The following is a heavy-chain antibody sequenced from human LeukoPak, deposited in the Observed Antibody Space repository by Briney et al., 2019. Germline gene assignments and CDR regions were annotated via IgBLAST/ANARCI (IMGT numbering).Heavy chain of an antibody. CDR2: MKPDGREI. D-gene: IGHD5-12*01. CDR3: ARDRGGISRY. CDR1: GFTFSNYW. V-gene: IGHV3-7*01. Sequence: GGSLRLSCATSGFTFSNYWMSWLRQAPGKGLEWVANMKPDGREIYYVDSVKGRFTISRDNAKKSLYLEMNRLRVEDTAVHYCARDRGGISRYWGQGTLVTVSS. J-gene: IGHJ4*02.